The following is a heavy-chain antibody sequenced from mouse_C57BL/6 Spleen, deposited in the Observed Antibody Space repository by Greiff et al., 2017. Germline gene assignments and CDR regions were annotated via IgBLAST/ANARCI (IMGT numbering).Heavy chain of an antibody. CDR2: IYPGDGDT. V-gene: IGHV1-82*01. J-gene: IGHJ1*03. CDR1: GYAFSSSW. Sequence: QVQLQQSGPELVKPGASVKISCKASGYAFSSSWMNWVKQRPGKGLEWIGRIYPGDGDTNYNGKFKGKATLTADKSSSTAYMQLSSLTSEDSAVYFCARSLYYGSSYDWYFDVWGTGTTVTVSS. CDR3: ARSLYYGSSYDWYFDV. D-gene: IGHD1-1*01.